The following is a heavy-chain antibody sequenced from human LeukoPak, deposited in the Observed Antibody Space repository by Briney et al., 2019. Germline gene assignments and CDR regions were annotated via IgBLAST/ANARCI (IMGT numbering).Heavy chain of an antibody. CDR2: FSGDGGTT. D-gene: IGHD3-22*01. Sequence: GGSLRLSCAASGFSLRKHPMHWVRQAPGKGLEFVSAFSGDGGTTFYASSVKGRFTISRDNSKNMVVLQMGSLRTDDMGVYFCARDCSSGNCRGALDYWGQGALVTVSS. CDR3: ARDCSSGNCRGALDY. V-gene: IGHV3-64*01. J-gene: IGHJ4*02. CDR1: GFSLRKHP.